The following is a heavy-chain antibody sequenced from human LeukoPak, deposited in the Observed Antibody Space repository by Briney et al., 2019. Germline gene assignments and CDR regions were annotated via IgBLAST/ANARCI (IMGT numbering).Heavy chain of an antibody. CDR2: IYTSGST. CDR3: ARATSGHYYYFDY. CDR1: GASISGYS. D-gene: IGHD3-22*01. J-gene: IGHJ4*02. Sequence: SETLSLTCTVSGASISGYSWNWIRQPAGKGLEWIGRIYTSGSTKYNTSLKGRVTMSVDTSKNQFSLKLSFVTAADTAAYYCARATSGHYYYFDYWGQGTLVTVSS. V-gene: IGHV4-4*07.